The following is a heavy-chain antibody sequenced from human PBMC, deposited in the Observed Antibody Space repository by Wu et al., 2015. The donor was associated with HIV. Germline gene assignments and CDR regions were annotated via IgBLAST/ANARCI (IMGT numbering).Heavy chain of an antibody. D-gene: IGHD6-13*01. Sequence: QVQVVQSGAEMKKPGSSVKVSCKASEGTFSIYSISWVRQAPGQRLEWMGGIIPIFDTANYAQKFQGRVTITTDESTSTAYMELSSLRSEDTAVYYCAKSQIAAAGISLFYWGQGTLVTVSS. V-gene: IGHV1-69*05. CDR1: EGTFSIYS. CDR3: AKSQIAAAGISLFY. CDR2: IIPIFDTA. J-gene: IGHJ4*02.